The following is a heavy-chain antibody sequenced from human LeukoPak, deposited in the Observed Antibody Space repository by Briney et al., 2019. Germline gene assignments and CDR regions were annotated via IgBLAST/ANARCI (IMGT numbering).Heavy chain of an antibody. CDR1: GFTFSSYA. CDR2: ISGSGGST. D-gene: IGHD1-26*01. CDR3: AKDPASGSSYYFYGMDV. Sequence: GGSLRLSCAAPGFTFSSYAMSWVRQAPGKGLEWVSAISGSGGSTYYADSVKGRFTISRDNSKNTLYLQMNSLRGEDTAVYYCAKDPASGSSYYFYGMDVWGQGTTVTVSS. V-gene: IGHV3-23*01. J-gene: IGHJ6*02.